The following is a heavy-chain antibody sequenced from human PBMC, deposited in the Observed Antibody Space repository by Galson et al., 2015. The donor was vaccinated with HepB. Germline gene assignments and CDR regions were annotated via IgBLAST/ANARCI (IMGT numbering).Heavy chain of an antibody. Sequence: SVKVSCKASGYTFTGYYMHWVRQAPGQGLEWMGWINPNSGGTNYAQKFQGRVTMIRDTSISTAYMELSRLRSDDTAVYYCARDRHLSSGWPPYYFDYWGQGTLVTVSS. J-gene: IGHJ4*02. D-gene: IGHD6-19*01. CDR1: GYTFTGYY. CDR3: ARDRHLSSGWPPYYFDY. V-gene: IGHV1-2*02. CDR2: INPNSGGT.